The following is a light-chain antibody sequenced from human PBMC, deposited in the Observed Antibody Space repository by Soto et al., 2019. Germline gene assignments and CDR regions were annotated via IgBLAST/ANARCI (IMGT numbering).Light chain of an antibody. V-gene: IGKV3-11*01. J-gene: IGKJ4*01. CDR2: DAS. CDR1: QSVSSY. Sequence: EIVLTQSPATLSLSPGERATLSCRASQSVSSYLAWYQQKPGQAPRLLIYDASSRATGIPARFSGSGSGTDFTLTISSLEPEDFAVYYCQQRSNWPPLTFGGGTKVEFK. CDR3: QQRSNWPPLT.